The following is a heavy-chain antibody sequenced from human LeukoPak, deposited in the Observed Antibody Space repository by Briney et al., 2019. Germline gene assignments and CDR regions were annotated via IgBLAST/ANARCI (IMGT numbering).Heavy chain of an antibody. CDR3: AKDGYCSSTSCYTLLGFGPNWFDP. CDR1: GFTFSSYA. V-gene: IGHV3-23*01. CDR2: ISGSGGST. Sequence: GGSLRFSCAASGFTFSSYAMSWVRQAPGKGLEWVSAISGSGGSTYYADSVKGRFTISRDNSKNTLYLQMNSLRAEDTAVYYCAKDGYCSSTSCYTLLGFGPNWFDPWGQGTLVTVSS. D-gene: IGHD2-2*02. J-gene: IGHJ5*02.